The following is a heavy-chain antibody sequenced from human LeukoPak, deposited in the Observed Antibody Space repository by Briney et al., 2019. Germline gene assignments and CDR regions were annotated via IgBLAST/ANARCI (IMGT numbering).Heavy chain of an antibody. CDR2: IHYRGST. D-gene: IGHD3-22*01. J-gene: IGHJ4*02. CDR1: GDSLSSSGYYY. CDR3: ARVSHYYDSSGYYLTHYFDY. Sequence: SETLSLTCTVSGDSLSSSGYYYWGWIRQPPGKGLEWIGSIHYRGSTYYNPSLKSRVTISVDTSKNQFSLKLSSVTAADTAVYYCARVSHYYDSSGYYLTHYFDYWGQGTLVTVSS. V-gene: IGHV4-39*07.